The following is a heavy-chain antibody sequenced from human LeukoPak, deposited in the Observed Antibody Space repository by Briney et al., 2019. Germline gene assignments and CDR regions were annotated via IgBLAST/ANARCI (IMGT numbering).Heavy chain of an antibody. D-gene: IGHD3-16*01. CDR3: AKDEGYDYVWGSFVDY. Sequence: GGSLRLSCAASGFTFSSYGVHWVRQAPGKGLEWVAFIRYDGSNKYYADSVKGRFTISRDNSKNTLYLQMNSLRAEDTAVYYCAKDEGYDYVWGSFVDYWGQGTLVTVSS. J-gene: IGHJ4*02. CDR2: IRYDGSNK. CDR1: GFTFSSYG. V-gene: IGHV3-30*02.